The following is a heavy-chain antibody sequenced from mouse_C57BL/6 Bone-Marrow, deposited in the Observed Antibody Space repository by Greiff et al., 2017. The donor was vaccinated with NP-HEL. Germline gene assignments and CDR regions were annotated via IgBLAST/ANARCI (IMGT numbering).Heavy chain of an antibody. J-gene: IGHJ2*01. D-gene: IGHD2-3*01. CDR3: ARERLLHYFDY. V-gene: IGHV1-69*01. CDR2: IDPSDSYT. CDR1: GYTFTSYW. Sequence: QVQLQQPGAELVMPGASVKLSCKASGYTFTSYWMHWVKQRPGQGLEWIGEIDPSDSYTNYNQKFKGKSTLTVDKSSSTAYMQLSSLTSEDSAVYYCARERLLHYFDYWGQGTTLTVSS.